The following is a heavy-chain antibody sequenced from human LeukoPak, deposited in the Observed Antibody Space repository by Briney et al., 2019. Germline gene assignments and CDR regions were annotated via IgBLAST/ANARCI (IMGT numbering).Heavy chain of an antibody. CDR1: GFTFSSYA. Sequence: GGSLRLSCAASGFTFSSYAMSWVRQAPGKGLDWVSAISGSGGSTYYADSVKGRFTISRDNSKNTLYLQMNSLRAEDTAVYYCAKGRDDSSGYDDYWGQGTLVTVSS. CDR3: AKGRDDSSGYDDY. J-gene: IGHJ4*02. V-gene: IGHV3-23*01. D-gene: IGHD3-22*01. CDR2: ISGSGGST.